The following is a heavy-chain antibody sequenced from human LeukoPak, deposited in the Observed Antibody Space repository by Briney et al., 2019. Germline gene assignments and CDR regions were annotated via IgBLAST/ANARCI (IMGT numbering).Heavy chain of an antibody. CDR1: GFTFSSYA. J-gene: IGHJ4*02. CDR2: IGGSGGST. D-gene: IGHD6-13*01. V-gene: IGHV3-23*01. Sequence: PGGSLRLSCAASGFTFSSYAMSWVRQAPGKGLEWVSSIGGSGGSTYYADSVKGRFTISRDNSKNTLYLQMNSLRAKDTAVYYCAKVETAAAATLRGFDYWGQGTLVTVSS. CDR3: AKVETAAAATLRGFDY.